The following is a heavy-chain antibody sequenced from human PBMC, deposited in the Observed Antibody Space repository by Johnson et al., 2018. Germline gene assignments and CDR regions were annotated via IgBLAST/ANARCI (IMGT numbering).Heavy chain of an antibody. CDR2: ISGSGGST. CDR1: GFTFSSYA. D-gene: IGHD3-16*01. CDR3: AGDYTLTTLRYYYYGMDV. J-gene: IGHJ6*02. Sequence: VQLVESGGGLVQPGGSLRLSCAASGFTFSSYAMSWVRQAPGKGLEWVSAISGSGGSTYYADSVKGRFTISRDNSKNTLYLQMNSLRAEDTAVYYWAGDYTLTTLRYYYYGMDVWGQGTTVTVSS. V-gene: IGHV3-23*04.